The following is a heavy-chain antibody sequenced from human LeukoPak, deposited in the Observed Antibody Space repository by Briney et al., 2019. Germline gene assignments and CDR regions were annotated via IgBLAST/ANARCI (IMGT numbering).Heavy chain of an antibody. Sequence: GGSMTLSCAASGFTVSSNYMSWVRQAPGKGLEWVAVIYSGGSTYYADSVKGRFTISRDNSKNTLYLQMNSLRAEDTAVYYCARDSLVGTPGYFDYWGQGTLVTVSS. J-gene: IGHJ4*02. D-gene: IGHD1/OR15-1a*01. CDR1: GFTVSSNY. CDR2: IYSGGST. V-gene: IGHV3-53*01. CDR3: ARDSLVGTPGYFDY.